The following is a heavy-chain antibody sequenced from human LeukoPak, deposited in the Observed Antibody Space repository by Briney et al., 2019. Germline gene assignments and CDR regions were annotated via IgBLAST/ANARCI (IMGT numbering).Heavy chain of an antibody. CDR2: ISYSGGP. D-gene: IGHD6-19*01. CDR3: ARGGRGSSGRTVIDY. CDR1: GDSISSYH. Sequence: SETLSLTCTVSGDSISSYHWSWIRQPPGKGLEWIGYISYSGGPNYNPSLKSRVTISVDTSKNQFSLKLSFVTAADTAVYYCARGGRGSSGRTVIDYWGQGTLVTVSS. V-gene: IGHV4-59*01. J-gene: IGHJ4*02.